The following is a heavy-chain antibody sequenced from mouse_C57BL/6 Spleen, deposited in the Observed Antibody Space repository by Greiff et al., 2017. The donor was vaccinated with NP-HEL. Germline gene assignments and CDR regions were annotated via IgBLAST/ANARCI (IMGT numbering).Heavy chain of an antibody. Sequence: EVMLVESGEGLVKPGGSLKLSCAASGFTFSSYAMSWVRQTPEKRLEWVAYISSGGDYIYYADTVKGRFTISRDNARNTLYLQMSSLKSEDTAMYYCTRDWDGSSPYYYAMDYWGQGTSVTVSS. CDR2: ISSGGDYI. CDR3: TRDWDGSSPYYYAMDY. CDR1: GFTFSSYA. D-gene: IGHD1-1*01. V-gene: IGHV5-9-1*02. J-gene: IGHJ4*01.